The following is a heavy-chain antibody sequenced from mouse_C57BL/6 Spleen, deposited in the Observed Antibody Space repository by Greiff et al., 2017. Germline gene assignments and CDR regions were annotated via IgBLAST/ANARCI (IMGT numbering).Heavy chain of an antibody. Sequence: QVQLKQSGPELVKPGASVKISCKASGYAFSSSWMNWVKQRPGKGLEWIGRLYPGDGDTNYNGKFKGKATLTADKSSSTAYMQLSSLTSEDSAVYFCAREDYGSSLYWYFDVWGTGTTVTVSS. V-gene: IGHV1-82*01. CDR1: GYAFSSSW. J-gene: IGHJ1*03. CDR2: LYPGDGDT. D-gene: IGHD1-1*01. CDR3: AREDYGSSLYWYFDV.